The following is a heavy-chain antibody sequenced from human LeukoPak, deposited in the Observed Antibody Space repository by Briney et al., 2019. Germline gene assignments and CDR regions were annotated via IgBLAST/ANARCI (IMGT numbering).Heavy chain of an antibody. J-gene: IGHJ4*02. V-gene: IGHV3-30*02. CDR3: AKAFAPADYFDY. Sequence: GGSLRLSCAASGFTFSSYGMHWVRQAPGKGLEWVAFIRYDGSNKYYADSVKGRFTISRDNSKNTLYLQMNSLRAEDTAVYYCAKAFAPADYFDYWGQGTLVTVSS. CDR2: IRYDGSNK. CDR1: GFTFSSYG.